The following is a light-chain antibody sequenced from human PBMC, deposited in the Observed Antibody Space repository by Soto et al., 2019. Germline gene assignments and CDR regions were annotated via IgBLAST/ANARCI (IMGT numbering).Light chain of an antibody. CDR2: GAS. CDR1: QTVSITY. J-gene: IGKJ5*01. V-gene: IGKV3-20*01. Sequence: EIVLTQSPGTLSLSPGASAAISGRASQTVSITYLTWYQQKPGQAPRLLIFGASKRATGIPDRFSGSGSGRDFTLTISGLEPEDFAVYYCQQYGSSPLISFGQGTRLEIK. CDR3: QQYGSSPLIS.